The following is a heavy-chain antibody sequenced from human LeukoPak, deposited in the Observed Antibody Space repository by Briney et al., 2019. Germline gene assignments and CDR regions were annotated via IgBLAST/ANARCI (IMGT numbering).Heavy chain of an antibody. V-gene: IGHV3-30-3*01. CDR1: GFTFSRYA. J-gene: IGHJ4*02. Sequence: GGSLRLSCAASGFTFSRYAMHWVRQAPGKGLEWVAVISYDGSNKYYADSVKGRFTISRDNSRNTLYLQMNSLRAEDTAVYYCAREFYSSGWYGDYWGQGTLVTVSS. D-gene: IGHD6-19*01. CDR3: AREFYSSGWYGDY. CDR2: ISYDGSNK.